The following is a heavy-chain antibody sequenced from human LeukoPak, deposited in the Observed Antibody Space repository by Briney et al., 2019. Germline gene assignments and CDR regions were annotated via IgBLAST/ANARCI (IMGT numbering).Heavy chain of an antibody. V-gene: IGHV3-11*01. J-gene: IGHJ4*02. D-gene: IGHD3-22*01. CDR3: ARDIIRPRYYYDSSGYDY. CDR2: ISSSGSTI. Sequence: PGGSLRLSCAASGFTFSDYYMSWIRQAPGKGLEWVSYISSSGSTIYYADSVKGRFTISRDNAKNSLYLQMNSLRAEDTAVYYCARDIIRPRYYYDSSGYDYWGQGTLVTVSS. CDR1: GFTFSDYY.